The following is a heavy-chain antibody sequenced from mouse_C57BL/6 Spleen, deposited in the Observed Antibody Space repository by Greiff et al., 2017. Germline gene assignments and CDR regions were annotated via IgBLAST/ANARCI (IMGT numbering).Heavy chain of an antibody. V-gene: IGHV5-6*02. J-gene: IGHJ4*01. D-gene: IGHD1-1*01. CDR1: GFTFSSYG. Sequence: EVMLVESGGDLVKPGGSLKLSCAASGFTFSSYGMSWVRQTPDKRLEWFATISSGGSYTYYPDSVKGRFTISRDNAKNTLYLQMSSLKSEDTAMYYCARHGGSSYNYAMDYWGQGTSVTVSS. CDR2: ISSGGSYT. CDR3: ARHGGSSYNYAMDY.